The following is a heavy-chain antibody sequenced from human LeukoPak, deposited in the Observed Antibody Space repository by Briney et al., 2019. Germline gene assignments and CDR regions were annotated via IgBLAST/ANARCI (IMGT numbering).Heavy chain of an antibody. CDR3: TYQRGYSGYDPLHY. Sequence: SETLSLTCTVSGGSISNSDYYWGWIRQPPGKGLEWIGSIYYTGSTYYNPSLKSRVTISVDTSKNQFSVTLSSVTAADPAIYYCTYQRGYSGYDPLHYWGQGTLVTVSS. J-gene: IGHJ4*02. CDR1: GGSISNSDYY. D-gene: IGHD5-12*01. CDR2: IYYTGST. V-gene: IGHV4-39*01.